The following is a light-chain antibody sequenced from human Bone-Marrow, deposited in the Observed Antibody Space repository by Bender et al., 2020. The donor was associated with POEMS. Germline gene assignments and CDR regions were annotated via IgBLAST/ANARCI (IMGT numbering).Light chain of an antibody. CDR3: GTWDSSVSAGV. J-gene: IGLJ3*02. CDR1: DSNFGGNN. V-gene: IGLV1-44*01. CDR2: SNY. Sequence: QSVLTQPPSASGTPGQSVIISCSGTDSNFGGNNVNWYQHLPGTAPRLVVYSNYQRPSGVPARFSGSKSGTSATLAITGLQTGDEADYYCGTWDSSVSAGVFGGGTKLAVL.